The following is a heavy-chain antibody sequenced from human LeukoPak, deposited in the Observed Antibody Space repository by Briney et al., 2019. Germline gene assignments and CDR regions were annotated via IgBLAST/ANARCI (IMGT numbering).Heavy chain of an antibody. D-gene: IGHD1-1*01. CDR2: FDPEDGET. CDR3: AQSKNWNPRTGAFDI. J-gene: IGHJ3*02. CDR1: GYTLTELS. Sequence: ASVNVSCKVSGYTLTELSMHWVRQAPGKGLEWMGGFDPEDGETIYAQKFQGRVTMTEDTSTDTAYMELSSLRSEDTAVYYCAQSKNWNPRTGAFDIWGQGTMVTVSS. V-gene: IGHV1-24*01.